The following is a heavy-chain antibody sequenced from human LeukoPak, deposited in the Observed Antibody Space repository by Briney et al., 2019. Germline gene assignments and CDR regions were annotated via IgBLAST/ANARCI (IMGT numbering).Heavy chain of an antibody. CDR2: IYPNSGGT. Sequence: ASVKVSCKASGYTFTGYYMHWVRQAPGQGLEWMAWIYPNSGGTYYAQNFHDRITMTRDTSISTAYMELSRLRSDDTAIYYCARANAPYCSSTSCLFDYWGQGTLVTVSS. J-gene: IGHJ4*02. CDR1: GYTFTGYY. CDR3: ARANAPYCSSTSCLFDY. V-gene: IGHV1-2*02. D-gene: IGHD2-2*01.